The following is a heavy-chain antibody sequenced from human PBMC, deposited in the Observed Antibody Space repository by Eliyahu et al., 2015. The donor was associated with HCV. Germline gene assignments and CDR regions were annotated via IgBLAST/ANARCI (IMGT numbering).Heavy chain of an antibody. V-gene: IGHV3-23*01. Sequence: EVQLLESGGGLVQPGGSLRLSCAASGFPFSSYAMTWVRQAPGKGLEWVSAISAIDGRTYYADSVKGRFSISRDNSKNTLSLQMNSLRAEDTAVYYCAQNWNLDSWGQGTLVTVSS. CDR1: GFPFSSYA. D-gene: IGHD1-1*01. CDR2: ISAIDGRT. CDR3: AQNWNLDS. J-gene: IGHJ4*02.